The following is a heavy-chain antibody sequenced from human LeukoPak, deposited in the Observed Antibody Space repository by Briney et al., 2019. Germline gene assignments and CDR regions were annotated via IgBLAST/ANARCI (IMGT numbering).Heavy chain of an antibody. CDR1: GFTFSSYG. Sequence: GRSLRLSCAASGFTFSSYGMHWVRQAPGKGLEWVAVISYDGSHKYYADSVKGRFTISRDNAKNSLYLQMNSLRVDDTAVYYCARDGYSYAYDFWGQGTLVTVSS. V-gene: IGHV3-30*03. CDR3: ARDGYSYAYDF. CDR2: ISYDGSHK. D-gene: IGHD5-18*01. J-gene: IGHJ4*02.